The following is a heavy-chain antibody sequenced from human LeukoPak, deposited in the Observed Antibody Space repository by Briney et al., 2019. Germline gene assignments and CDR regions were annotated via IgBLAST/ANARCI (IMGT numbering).Heavy chain of an antibody. CDR3: ARISVVSRSGPLDY. CDR2: IRSGAYT. V-gene: IGHV3-23*01. J-gene: IGHJ4*02. CDR1: GFTFSSYA. Sequence: GGSLRLSCAVSGFTFSSYAMTWVRQAPGKGLEWVSTIRSGAYTYYADSVKGRLSISRDNSKNTLYLKMNSLRGEDAAVYYCARISVVSRSGPLDYWGQGTLVTVSS. D-gene: IGHD3-10*01.